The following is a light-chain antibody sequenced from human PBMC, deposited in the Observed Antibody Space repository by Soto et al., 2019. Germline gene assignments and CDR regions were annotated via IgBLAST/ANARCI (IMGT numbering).Light chain of an antibody. CDR1: QSISSY. CDR2: AAS. V-gene: IGKV1-39*01. J-gene: IGKJ4*01. CDR3: QQRYSTPLS. Sequence: DIQMTQFTSSLSASLGDRVTITCRASQSISSYLNWYQQKPGKAPKLLIYAASSLQSGVPSRFSGSGSGTDVTLTISSLQPEDFATYYCQQRYSTPLSFGEGTKVDIK.